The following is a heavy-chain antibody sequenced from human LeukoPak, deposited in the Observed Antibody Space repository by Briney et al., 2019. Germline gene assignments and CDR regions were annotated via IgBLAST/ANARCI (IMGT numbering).Heavy chain of an antibody. Sequence: GGSLRLSCAASGFTFSSYAMHWVRQAPGKGLEWVAVISYDGSNKYYADSVKGRFTISRDNSKNTLYLQMNSLRAEDTAVYCCARDMGKQWLVQMADYYYGMDVWGQGTTVTVSS. CDR2: ISYDGSNK. CDR3: ARDMGKQWLVQMADYYYGMDV. D-gene: IGHD6-19*01. J-gene: IGHJ6*02. V-gene: IGHV3-30-3*01. CDR1: GFTFSSYA.